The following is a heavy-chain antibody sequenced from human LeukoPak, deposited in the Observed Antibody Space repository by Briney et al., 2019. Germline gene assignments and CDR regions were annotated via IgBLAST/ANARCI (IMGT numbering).Heavy chain of an antibody. CDR1: GFTFSSYG. CDR3: AKPRVYDSGSFDY. CDR2: IWYDGSNK. J-gene: IGHJ4*02. Sequence: GGSLRLSCAASGFTFSSYGMHWVRQAPGKGLEWVAVIWYDGSNKYYADSVKGRFTISRDNSKNTLYLQMNNLRADDTAVYYCAKPRVYDSGSFDYWGQGTLVTVSS. D-gene: IGHD3-10*01. V-gene: IGHV3-33*06.